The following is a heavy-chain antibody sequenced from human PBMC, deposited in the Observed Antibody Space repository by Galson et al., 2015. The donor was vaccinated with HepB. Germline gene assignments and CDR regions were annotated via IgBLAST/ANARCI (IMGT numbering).Heavy chain of an antibody. D-gene: IGHD6-13*01. CDR3: ARDRFNYGSSCSDY. CDR1: GFTFSSYW. CDR2: IKQDGSEK. J-gene: IGHJ4*02. V-gene: IGHV3-7*03. Sequence: SLRLSCAASGFTFSSYWMSWVRLAPGKGLEWVANIKQDGSEKYYVDSVKGRFTISRDNAKNSLYLQMNSLRAEDTAVYYCARDRFNYGSSCSDYWGQGTLVTVSS.